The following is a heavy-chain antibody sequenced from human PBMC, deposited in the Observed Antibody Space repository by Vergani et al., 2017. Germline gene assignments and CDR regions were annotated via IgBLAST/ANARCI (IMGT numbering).Heavy chain of an antibody. CDR3: AKDGTGYQLLDYYYYMDV. Sequence: EVQLVESGGGLVQPGGSLRLSCAASGFTFSSYWMSWVRQAPGKGLEWVANIKQDGSEKYYVDSVKGRFTISRDNAKNSLYLQMNSLRAEDTAVYYCAKDGTGYQLLDYYYYMDVWGKGTTVTVSS. CDR2: IKQDGSEK. CDR1: GFTFSSYW. V-gene: IGHV3-7*03. J-gene: IGHJ6*03. D-gene: IGHD2-2*01.